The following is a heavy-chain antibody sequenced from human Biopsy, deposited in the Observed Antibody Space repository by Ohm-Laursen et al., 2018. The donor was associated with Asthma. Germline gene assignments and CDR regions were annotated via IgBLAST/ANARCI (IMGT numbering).Heavy chain of an antibody. CDR1: GFTFSNSA. CDR2: IYSGGTS. D-gene: IGHD3-10*01. CDR3: ARGVSSNWSHYYVDY. J-gene: IGHJ4*02. V-gene: IGHV3-23*01. Sequence: GSQTLSCSASGFTFSNSAMSCDCQAPRKALEWVSVIYSGGTSHNADSVRGRFTISRDYSKYTLYLQMHSLRAEATAVYYSARGVSSNWSHYYVDYWGQGTLVTVSS.